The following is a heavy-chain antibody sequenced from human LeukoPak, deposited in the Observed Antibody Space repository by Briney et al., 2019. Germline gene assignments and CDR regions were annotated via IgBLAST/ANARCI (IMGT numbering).Heavy chain of an antibody. CDR2: IWDDGSNK. CDR3: ARERGGQDWDFDL. J-gene: IGHJ2*01. CDR1: GLNFNDYD. Sequence: PGGSLRLSCAASGLNFNDYDMDWVRQAPGKGPEWVAVIWDDGSNKYYAESVKGRFTIFRDISKNMLYLQMNSLRVEDTAVYYCARERGGQDWDFDLWGRGTLVTVSS. D-gene: IGHD3-10*01. V-gene: IGHV3-33*01.